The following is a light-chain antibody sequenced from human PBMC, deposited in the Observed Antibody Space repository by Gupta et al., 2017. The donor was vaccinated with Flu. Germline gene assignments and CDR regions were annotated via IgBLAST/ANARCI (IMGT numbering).Light chain of an antibody. V-gene: IGLV10-54*04. CDR1: SAKVGNQG. CDR3: SAWDSSLRARL. CDR2: RNN. J-gene: IGLJ3*02. Sequence: NSAKVGNQGAAWLQQHQGHPPNLLSYRNNDRPSGISERFSASRSGNTASLTITGLQAEDEGDYYCSAWDSSLRARLFGGGTSLTVL.